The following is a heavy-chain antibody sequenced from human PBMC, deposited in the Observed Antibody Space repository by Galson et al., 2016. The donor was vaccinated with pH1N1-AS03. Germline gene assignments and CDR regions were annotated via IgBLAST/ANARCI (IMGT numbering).Heavy chain of an antibody. D-gene: IGHD5-24*01. Sequence: SLRLSCAASGFRXTSIAMSWVRQAPGKGLEWVSGVVTNGDTYFADSVKGRFSISRDDSKNTMYLQMDSLGVEDTAIYYCAKDRVYNDAPWVFDCWGQGSPVTVSS. J-gene: IGHJ4*02. CDR3: AKDRVYNDAPWVFDC. V-gene: IGHV3-23*01. CDR1: GFRXTSIA. CDR2: VVTNGDT.